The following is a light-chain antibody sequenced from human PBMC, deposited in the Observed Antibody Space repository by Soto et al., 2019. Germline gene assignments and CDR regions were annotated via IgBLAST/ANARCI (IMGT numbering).Light chain of an antibody. CDR1: SSDMWGNNY. CDR3: RAFTGTTYV. Sequence: QSALTQPASVSVSPGQSLTICCTGASSDMWGNNYVSWYQHYPGKAPKLMICAVSNRPSGVSDRFSGSKSGNTASLTISGLQAEDEADYYCRAFTGTTYVLGTGTKHALL. CDR2: AVS. V-gene: IGLV2-14*03. J-gene: IGLJ1*01.